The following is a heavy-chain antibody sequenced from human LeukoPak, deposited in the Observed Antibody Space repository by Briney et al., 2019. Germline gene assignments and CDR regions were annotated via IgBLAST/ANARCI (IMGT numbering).Heavy chain of an antibody. CDR2: ISGSGGST. D-gene: IGHD6-25*01. V-gene: IGHV3-23*01. CDR1: GFAFSSFA. Sequence: GGSRRLSGAASGFAFSSFAMSGVRRAPGKGLEGVSAISGSGGSTYYADSLKGRFTISRDNSKNTLYLQMNSMRAEDTAVYYCAKCWASGRNPLFDYWGQGTLVTVSS. CDR3: AKCWASGRNPLFDY. J-gene: IGHJ4*02.